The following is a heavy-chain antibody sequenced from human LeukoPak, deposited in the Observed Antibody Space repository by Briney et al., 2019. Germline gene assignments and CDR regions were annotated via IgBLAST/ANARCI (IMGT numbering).Heavy chain of an antibody. CDR2: IWYDGSNK. Sequence: GGSLRLSCAASGFTFSNAWMSWVRQAPGKGLEWVAVIWYDGSNKYYADSVKGRFTISRDNSKNTLYLQMNSLRAEDTAVYYCARDVTYCSSTSCFFDYWGQGTLVTVSS. J-gene: IGHJ4*02. CDR1: GFTFSNAW. CDR3: ARDVTYCSSTSCFFDY. D-gene: IGHD2-2*01. V-gene: IGHV3-33*08.